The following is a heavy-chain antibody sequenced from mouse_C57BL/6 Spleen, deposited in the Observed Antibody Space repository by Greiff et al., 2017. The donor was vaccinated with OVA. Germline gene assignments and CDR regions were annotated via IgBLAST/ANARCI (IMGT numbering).Heavy chain of an antibody. V-gene: IGHV5-4*03. J-gene: IGHJ3*01. CDR1: GFTFTSYA. Sequence: EVKLEESGAGLVKPGGSLKLSCAASGFTFTSYAMSWVRQTPEQGLEWVATISDGGSYTYYPDNVKGRFTISRDAAKNNLYLQLSHLKSEDSAMYDCAGADYAGGSAWFDYWGQGTLVTVSA. CDR3: AGADYAGGSAWFDY. CDR2: ISDGGSYT. D-gene: IGHD1-1*02.